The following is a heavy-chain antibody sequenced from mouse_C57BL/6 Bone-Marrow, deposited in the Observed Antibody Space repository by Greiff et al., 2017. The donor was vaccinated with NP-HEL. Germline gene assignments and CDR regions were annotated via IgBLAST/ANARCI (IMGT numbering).Heavy chain of an antibody. V-gene: IGHV7-3*01. J-gene: IGHJ1*03. CDR1: GFTFTDYY. Sequence: EVKLVESGGGLVQPGGSLSLSCAASGFTFTDYYMSWVRQPPGKALEWLGFIRNKANGYTTEYSASVKGRFTISRDNSQSILYLQMNALRAEDSATYYCARSRIYYDYDGDVYWYFDVWGTGTTVTVSS. CDR2: IRNKANGYTT. D-gene: IGHD2-4*01. CDR3: ARSRIYYDYDGDVYWYFDV.